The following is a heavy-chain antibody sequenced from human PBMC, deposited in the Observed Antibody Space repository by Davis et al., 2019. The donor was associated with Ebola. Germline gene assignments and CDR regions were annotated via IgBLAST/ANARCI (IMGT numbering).Heavy chain of an antibody. J-gene: IGHJ6*02. CDR1: GFTFSSYS. CDR3: ARDPEIPEIGGDIVVVPAEDDYYGMDV. CDR2: ISSSSSYI. V-gene: IGHV3-21*01. Sequence: GGSLRLSCAASGFTFSSYSMNWVRQAPGKGLEWVSSISSSSSYIYYADSVKGRFTISRDNAKNSLYLQMNSLRAEDTAVYYCARDPEIPEIGGDIVVVPAEDDYYGMDVWGQGTTVTVSS. D-gene: IGHD2-2*01.